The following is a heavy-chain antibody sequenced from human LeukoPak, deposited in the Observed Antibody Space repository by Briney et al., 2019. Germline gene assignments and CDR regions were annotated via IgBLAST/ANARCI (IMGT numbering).Heavy chain of an antibody. CDR2: INIDGSST. CDR3: AREWYFYDTRGQGDAFDI. D-gene: IGHD3-22*01. Sequence: PGGSLRLSCAASGFTFSGSWMHWVRQAPGKGLVWVSRINIDGSSTSNADSVKGRFTISRDNAKNTLYLQMNILRAEDTAVYYCAREWYFYDTRGQGDAFDIWGQGTMVTVSS. CDR1: GFTFSGSW. J-gene: IGHJ3*02. V-gene: IGHV3-74*01.